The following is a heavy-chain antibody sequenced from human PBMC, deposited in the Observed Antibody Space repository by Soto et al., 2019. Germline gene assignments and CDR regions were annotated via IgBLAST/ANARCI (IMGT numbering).Heavy chain of an antibody. Sequence: GGSLRLSCAASGFTFSSYSMNWVRQAPGKGLEWVSYISSSSSTIYYADSVKGRFTISRDNAKNSLYLQMNSLRDEDTAVYYCARDTTVVTHNWFDPWGQGTLVTVSS. CDR2: ISSSSSTI. CDR3: ARDTTVVTHNWFDP. J-gene: IGHJ5*02. CDR1: GFTFSSYS. D-gene: IGHD2-21*02. V-gene: IGHV3-48*02.